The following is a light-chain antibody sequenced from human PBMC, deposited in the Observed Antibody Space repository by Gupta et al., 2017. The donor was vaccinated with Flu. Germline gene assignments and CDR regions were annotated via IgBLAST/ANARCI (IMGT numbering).Light chain of an antibody. V-gene: IGKV3D-20*01. Sequence: APLHLSPGERATRSCVARQSVRSSYLAWYQQKPGPAPRVLIYDASSRATGVPDRFSGSGSGTEFTLTISRLEPEDFAVYYCQQYRSSPLTFGRGTKVEIK. CDR2: DAS. J-gene: IGKJ4*01. CDR3: QQYRSSPLT. CDR1: QSVRSSY.